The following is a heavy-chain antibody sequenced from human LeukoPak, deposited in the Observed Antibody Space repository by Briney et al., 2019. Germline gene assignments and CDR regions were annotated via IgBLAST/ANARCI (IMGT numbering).Heavy chain of an antibody. J-gene: IGHJ4*02. D-gene: IGHD2-15*01. CDR2: IYPGDSDT. Sequence: KPGESLKISCKGSGYSFTSYWIGWVRQMPGKGLEWMGIIYPGDSDTRYSPSFQGQVTISADKSINTAYLQWRSLKASDTAMYYCGRHSQGFCSGANCNPFDYWGQGTLVTVSS. CDR1: GYSFTSYW. CDR3: GRHSQGFCSGANCNPFDY. V-gene: IGHV5-51*01.